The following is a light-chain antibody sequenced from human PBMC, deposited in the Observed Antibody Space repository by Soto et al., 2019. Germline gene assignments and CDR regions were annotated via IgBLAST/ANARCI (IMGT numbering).Light chain of an antibody. CDR2: GAS. J-gene: IGKJ2*01. V-gene: IGKV3-15*01. Sequence: EIVMTQSPATLSVSPGERATLSCRASQSVSRNLAWYQQKPGQAPRLLIYGASTRATGIPVRFSGSGSGTDFTLNISSLQSEDFAVYYCHQYNNWPPDTFGQGTKVDIK. CDR1: QSVSRN. CDR3: HQYNNWPPDT.